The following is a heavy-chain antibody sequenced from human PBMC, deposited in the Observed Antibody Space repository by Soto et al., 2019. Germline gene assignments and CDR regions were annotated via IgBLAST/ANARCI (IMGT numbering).Heavy chain of an antibody. V-gene: IGHV4-31*03. CDR2: TYNRVST. CDR3: ARDPAP. CDR1: GGSISRGGYY. J-gene: IGHJ5*02. Sequence: QVQLQESGPGLVKPSETLSLTCTVSGGSISRGGYYWSWIRQNPGKGLEWIGYTYNRVSTYYNPSLKRRVTISVDTSKNQFSLKLTSVTAADTAVYYCARDPAPWGQGTLVTVSS.